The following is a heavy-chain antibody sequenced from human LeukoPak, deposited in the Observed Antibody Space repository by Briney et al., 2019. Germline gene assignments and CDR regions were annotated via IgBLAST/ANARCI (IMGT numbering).Heavy chain of an antibody. V-gene: IGHV1-18*01. J-gene: IGHJ6*02. CDR3: ARVGIVVVPAYYGMVV. CDR2: ISAYSGNA. D-gene: IGHD2-2*01. Sequence: ASVKVSCKGSGYTFTSYGISWVRQAPGQGLEWVGWISAYSGNANYVQKLPGSVPMTTDTSTSTAFMELRSLRSEDAAVYYCARVGIVVVPAYYGMVVCGQGTTVTVSS. CDR1: GYTFTSYG.